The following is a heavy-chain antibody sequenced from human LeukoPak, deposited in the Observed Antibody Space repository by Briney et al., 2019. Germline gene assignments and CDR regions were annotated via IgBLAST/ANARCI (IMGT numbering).Heavy chain of an antibody. Sequence: GGSLRLSCAASGFTVSSNYMSWVRQAPGKGLEWVSVIYSGGSTYYADTVKGRFTISRDNSKNTLYLQMNSLRAEDTAVYYCARTMYYYYGMDVWGQGTTVTVSS. J-gene: IGHJ6*02. CDR2: IYSGGST. D-gene: IGHD3-10*01. CDR1: GFTVSSNY. V-gene: IGHV3-53*01. CDR3: ARTMYYYYGMDV.